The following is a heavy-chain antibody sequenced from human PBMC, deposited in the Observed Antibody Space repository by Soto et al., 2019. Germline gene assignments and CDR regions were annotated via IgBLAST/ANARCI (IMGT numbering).Heavy chain of an antibody. CDR2: MNPYNGNA. Sequence: ASVKVSCKASGYTFITYDINWVRQAPGQGLEWMGWMNPYNGNAGYAQKFQGRVTMTRNTSISTAYMELTSLKSNDTAVYFCARRKERSGPHHFDSWGQGTLVTVS. D-gene: IGHD1-1*01. V-gene: IGHV1-8*01. J-gene: IGHJ4*02. CDR3: ARRKERSGPHHFDS. CDR1: GYTFITYD.